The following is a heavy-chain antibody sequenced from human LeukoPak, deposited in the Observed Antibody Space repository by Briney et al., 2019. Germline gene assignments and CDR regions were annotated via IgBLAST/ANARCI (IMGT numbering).Heavy chain of an antibody. CDR1: GYTFINYG. CDR3: TRDRGYDYFFDY. Sequence: ASVKVSCKASGYTFINYGITWVRQAPGQGLEWMGRINPNSGGTNYAQKCQGRVTMTRDTSISTAYMELSRLRSDDTAVYYCTRDRGYDYFFDYWGQGTLVTVSS. V-gene: IGHV1-2*06. CDR2: INPNSGGT. J-gene: IGHJ4*02. D-gene: IGHD5-12*01.